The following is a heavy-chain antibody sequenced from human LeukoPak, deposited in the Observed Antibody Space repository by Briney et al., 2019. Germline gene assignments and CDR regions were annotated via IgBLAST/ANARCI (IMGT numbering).Heavy chain of an antibody. D-gene: IGHD4-17*01. J-gene: IGHJ3*02. Sequence: SETLSLTCTVSGGSISSYYWSWIRQPPGKGLEWIGYIYYSGSTNYNPSLKSRVTISVDTSKNQFSLKLSSVTAADTAVYYCARRGYGFAFDIWGQGTMVIVSS. CDR2: IYYSGST. CDR1: GGSISSYY. V-gene: IGHV4-59*01. CDR3: ARRGYGFAFDI.